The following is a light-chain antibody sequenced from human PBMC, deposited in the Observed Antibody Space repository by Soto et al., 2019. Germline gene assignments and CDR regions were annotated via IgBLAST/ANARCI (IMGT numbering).Light chain of an antibody. V-gene: IGLV6-57*04. Sequence: NFMLTQPHSVSESPGKTVTISCTRSSGSIASNYVQWYQQRPGSAPTTVIYEDNQRPSGVPDRFSGSIDSSSNSASLTISGLKTEDDAEYYRQSYDSSNSVVFGGGTKLTV. CDR1: SGSIASNY. CDR2: EDN. CDR3: QSYDSSNSVV. J-gene: IGLJ2*01.